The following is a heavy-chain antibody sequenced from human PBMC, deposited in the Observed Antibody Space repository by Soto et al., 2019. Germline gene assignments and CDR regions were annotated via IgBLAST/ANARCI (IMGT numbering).Heavy chain of an antibody. CDR1: GGSISSSSYY. D-gene: IGHD3-22*01. CDR2: VYYSGST. V-gene: IGHV4-39*01. Sequence: SETLSLTCTVSGGSISSSSYYWGWIRQPPGKGLEWIGSVYYSGSTYDDPSLKSRITLSVDRSKSQFSLKLTSVTAAATADYCRARLLYHSRGYYYFDYWGQEALVTASS. J-gene: IGHJ4*02. CDR3: ARLLYHSRGYYYFDY.